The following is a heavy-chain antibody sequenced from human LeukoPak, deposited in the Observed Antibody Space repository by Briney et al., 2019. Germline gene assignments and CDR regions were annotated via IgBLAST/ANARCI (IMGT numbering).Heavy chain of an antibody. CDR1: GFTFSTYD. CDR2: IRYDGSNK. Sequence: GGSLRLSRAASGFTFSTYDMHWVRQAPGKGLEWVAFIRYDGSNKYYADSVKGRFTISRDNSKNTLYLQMNSLRAEDTAVYYCAKDQFQDTAMVRYFDYWGQGTLVTVSS. J-gene: IGHJ4*02. V-gene: IGHV3-30*02. D-gene: IGHD5-18*01. CDR3: AKDQFQDTAMVRYFDY.